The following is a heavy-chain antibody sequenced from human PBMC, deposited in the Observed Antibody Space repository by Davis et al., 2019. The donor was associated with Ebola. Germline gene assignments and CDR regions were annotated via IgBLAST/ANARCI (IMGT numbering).Heavy chain of an antibody. V-gene: IGHV3-74*01. CDR1: GFTFSGYW. Sequence: HTGGSLRLSCAASGFTFSGYWMHWVRQAAGKGLVWVSRIKSDGSSISYADSVKGRFTISRDNAKNSLYLQMNSLRAEDTTLYYCAKDMVQGVIRYGMDVWGQGTTVTVSS. CDR3: AKDMVQGVIRYGMDV. J-gene: IGHJ6*02. CDR2: IKSDGSSI. D-gene: IGHD3-10*01.